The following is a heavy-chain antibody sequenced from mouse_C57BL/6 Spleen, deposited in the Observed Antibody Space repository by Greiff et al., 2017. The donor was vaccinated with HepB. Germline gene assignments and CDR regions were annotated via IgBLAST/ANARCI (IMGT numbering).Heavy chain of an antibody. J-gene: IGHJ2*01. CDR2: IYPETGGT. CDR1: GYTFTDYE. CDR3: TREGYGYDLDY. D-gene: IGHD2-2*01. V-gene: IGHV1-15*01. Sequence: QVQLQQSGAELVRPGASVTLSCKASGYTFTDYEMHWVKQTPVHGLEWIGAIYPETGGTANNQKFKGKAILTADKSSSTAYMELRSLTSEDSAVYYCTREGYGYDLDYWGQGTTLTVSS.